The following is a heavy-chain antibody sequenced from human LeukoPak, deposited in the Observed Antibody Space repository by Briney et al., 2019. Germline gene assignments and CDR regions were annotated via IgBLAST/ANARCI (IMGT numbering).Heavy chain of an antibody. J-gene: IGHJ4*02. CDR2: IWYDGSNK. V-gene: IGHV3-33*06. Sequence: GRSLRLSCAASGFTFSSYGMHWVRQAPGKGLEWVAVIWYDGSNKYYADSVKGRFTISRDNSKNTLYLQMNSLRAEDTAVYYCAKDRSGQAGSSSWTNWGQGTLVTVSS. D-gene: IGHD6-13*01. CDR3: AKDRSGQAGSSSWTN. CDR1: GFTFSSYG.